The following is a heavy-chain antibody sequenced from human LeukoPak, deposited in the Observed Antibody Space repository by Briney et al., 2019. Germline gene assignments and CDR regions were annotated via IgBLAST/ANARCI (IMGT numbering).Heavy chain of an antibody. V-gene: IGHV1-8*03. CDR3: AAEYYDFWSGHN. D-gene: IGHD3-3*01. J-gene: IGHJ4*02. Sequence: ASVKVSCKASGGTFSSYAISWVRQAPGQGLEWMGWMNPNSGNTGYAQKFQGRVTITRNTSISTAYMELSSLRSEDTAVYYCAAEYYDFWSGHNWGQGTLVTVSS. CDR2: MNPNSGNT. CDR1: GGTFSSYA.